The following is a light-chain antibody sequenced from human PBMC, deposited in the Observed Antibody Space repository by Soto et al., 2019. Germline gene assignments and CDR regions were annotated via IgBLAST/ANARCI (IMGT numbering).Light chain of an antibody. Sequence: QSALTQPASVSGAPGQSITISCTGSSSDVGGYTHVSWYQQHPGKAPKLMIYEVSYRPSGVSNRFSGSKSGNTASLTISGLRAEDEAEYYCSSYTSSSTSYVFGTGTKLTVL. V-gene: IGLV2-14*01. CDR1: SSDVGGYTH. CDR2: EVS. J-gene: IGLJ1*01. CDR3: SSYTSSSTSYV.